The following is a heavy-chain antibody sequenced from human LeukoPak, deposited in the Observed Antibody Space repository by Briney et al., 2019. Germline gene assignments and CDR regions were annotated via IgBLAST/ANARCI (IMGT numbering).Heavy chain of an antibody. Sequence: PSGTLSLTCAVSGGSISSSNWWSWVRQPPGKGLEWIGEIYHSGSTNYNPSLKSRVTISVDKSKNQFSLKLSSVTAADTAVYYCARVIDSSGYYWGAFDYWGQGTLVTVSS. CDR2: IYHSGST. V-gene: IGHV4-4*02. J-gene: IGHJ4*02. CDR3: ARVIDSSGYYWGAFDY. CDR1: GGSISSSNW. D-gene: IGHD3-22*01.